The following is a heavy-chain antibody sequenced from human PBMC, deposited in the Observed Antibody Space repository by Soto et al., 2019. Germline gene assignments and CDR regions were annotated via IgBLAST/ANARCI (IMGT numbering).Heavy chain of an antibody. CDR3: AKENGLYGSGWYNDY. J-gene: IGHJ4*02. D-gene: IGHD6-19*01. CDR1: GCTFSSYS. V-gene: IGHV3-21*04. Sequence: GGSLRLSCAAPGCTFSSYSMNWVRQAPGKGLEWVSSISSSSSYIYYADSVKGRFTVSRDNSKNTLYLQVSSLRAEDTATYYCAKENGLYGSGWYNDYWGKGTQVTVSS. CDR2: ISSSSSYI.